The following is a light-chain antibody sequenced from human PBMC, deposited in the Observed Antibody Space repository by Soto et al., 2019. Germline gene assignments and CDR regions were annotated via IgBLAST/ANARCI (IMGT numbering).Light chain of an antibody. CDR3: QQRSNWLRYT. J-gene: IGKJ2*01. Sequence: EIVLTQSPATLSLSPGERATLSCRASQSVSSYLAWYQQKPGQAPRLLIYDASNRATGIPARFSDSGSGTDFTLTISSLEPEDFAVYYCQQRSNWLRYTFGQGTKLEIK. CDR1: QSVSSY. CDR2: DAS. V-gene: IGKV3-11*01.